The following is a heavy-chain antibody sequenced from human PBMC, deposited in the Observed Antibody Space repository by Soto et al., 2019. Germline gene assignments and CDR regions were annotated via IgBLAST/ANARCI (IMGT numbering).Heavy chain of an antibody. CDR2: IKQDGSEK. CDR3: ARXREYSSSSGNYYYGMDV. CDR1: GFTFSSYW. D-gene: IGHD6-6*01. Sequence: GGSLRLSCAASGFTFSSYWMSWVRQAPGKGLEWVANIKQDGSEKYYVDSVKGRFTISRDNAKNSLYLQMNSLRAEDTAVYYCARXREYSSSSGNYYYGMDVWGQGTTVTVSS. J-gene: IGHJ6*02. V-gene: IGHV3-7*03.